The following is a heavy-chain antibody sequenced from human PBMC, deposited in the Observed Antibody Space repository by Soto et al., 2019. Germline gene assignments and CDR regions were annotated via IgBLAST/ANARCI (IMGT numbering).Heavy chain of an antibody. CDR3: ARESISTGEYYYYGMDV. CDR1: GGSLSSYY. Sequence: SETLSLTCTLSGGSLSSYYWSWIRQPAGKGLECIGRIYTSGSTNYNPSHKRRFTMSVDTSKNQFSLKLSSVTAADTAVYYCARESISTGEYYYYGMDVWGQGTTVTVSS. D-gene: IGHD7-27*01. J-gene: IGHJ6*02. V-gene: IGHV4-4*07. CDR2: IYTSGST.